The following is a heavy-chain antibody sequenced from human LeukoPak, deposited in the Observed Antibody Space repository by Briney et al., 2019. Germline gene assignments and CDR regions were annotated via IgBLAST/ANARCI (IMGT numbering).Heavy chain of an antibody. J-gene: IGHJ4*02. CDR3: AKHYYGSGSQKYNFDY. D-gene: IGHD3-10*01. Sequence: GGSLRLSCAASGFVFGDYGMHWVRQAPGKGLEWVTMVRNDGSDKYYADSVKGRFTISRDNSKNTLYLQMNSLRPEDTAVYYCAKHYYGSGSQKYNFDYWGQGTLVTVSS. CDR1: GFVFGDYG. CDR2: VRNDGSDK. V-gene: IGHV3-30*02.